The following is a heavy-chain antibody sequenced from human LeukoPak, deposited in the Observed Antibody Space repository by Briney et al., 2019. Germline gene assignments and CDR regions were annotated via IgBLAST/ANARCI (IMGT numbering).Heavy chain of an antibody. J-gene: IGHJ4*02. CDR2: IYYSGST. CDR3: ARHGAVAGTRDY. D-gene: IGHD6-13*01. V-gene: IGHV4-59*08. Sequence: PSETLSLTCTVSGGSISSFYWSWIRQPPGKGLEWIGYIYYSGSTNHNPSLKSRVTISVDTSKNQFSLKLSSVTAADTAVYYCARHGAVAGTRDYWGQGTLVTVSS. CDR1: GGSISSFY.